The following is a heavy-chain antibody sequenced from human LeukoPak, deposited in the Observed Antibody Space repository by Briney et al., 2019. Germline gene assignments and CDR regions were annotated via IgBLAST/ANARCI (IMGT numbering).Heavy chain of an antibody. V-gene: IGHV3-23*01. Sequence: PGGSLRLSCAASGFTFSSYAMSWVRQAPGKGLEWVSAISGSGTDTYYADSVRGRFTISRDNSKNTLYLQMNSLRAEDTAVYYCASRLKNPSDYGLSKYYFDSWGQGTLVTVSS. D-gene: IGHD4-17*01. CDR3: ASRLKNPSDYGLSKYYFDS. CDR1: GFTFSSYA. J-gene: IGHJ4*02. CDR2: ISGSGTDT.